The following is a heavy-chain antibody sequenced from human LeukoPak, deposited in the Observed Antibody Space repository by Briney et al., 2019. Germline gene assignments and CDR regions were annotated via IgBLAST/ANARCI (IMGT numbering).Heavy chain of an antibody. CDR2: ISSSSSYI. D-gene: IGHD7-27*01. CDR1: GFTFSSYS. Sequence: PGGSLRLSCAASGFTFSSYSMNWVRQAPGKGLEWVSSISSSSSYIYYADSVKGRFTISRDNAKNSLYLQMNSLRAEDTAVYYCARGTRRWGSRGETSDAFDIWGQGTMVTVSS. CDR3: ARGTRRWGSRGETSDAFDI. V-gene: IGHV3-21*01. J-gene: IGHJ3*02.